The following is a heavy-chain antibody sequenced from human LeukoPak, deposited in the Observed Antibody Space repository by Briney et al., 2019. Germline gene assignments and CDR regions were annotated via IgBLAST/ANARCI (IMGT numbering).Heavy chain of an antibody. D-gene: IGHD3-10*01. CDR3: ARLNYGSGSYYKWPGPYYYYYMDV. CDR2: IYYSGST. CDR1: GGSISSGSYY. V-gene: IGHV4-61*01. J-gene: IGHJ6*03. Sequence: TSETLSLTCTVSGGSISSGSYYWSWIRQPPGKGLEWIGYIYYSGSTNYNPSLKSRVTISVDTSKNQFSLKLSSVTAADTAVYYCARLNYGSGSYYKWPGPYYYYYMDVWGKGTTVTISS.